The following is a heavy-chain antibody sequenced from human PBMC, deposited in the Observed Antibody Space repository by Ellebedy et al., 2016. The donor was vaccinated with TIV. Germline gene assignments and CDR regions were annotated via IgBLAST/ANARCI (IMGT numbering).Heavy chain of an antibody. V-gene: IGHV4-59*01. D-gene: IGHD1-26*01. Sequence: SETLSLTCTVSGVSIRSYYWSWIRQPPGKGPEWIGYIYYSGSTNYNPSLKSRVTISVDTSKNQFSLKLSSVTAADTAVYYCARDKLGGPRRWFDPWGQGILVTVSS. J-gene: IGHJ5*02. CDR2: IYYSGST. CDR3: ARDKLGGPRRWFDP. CDR1: GVSIRSYY.